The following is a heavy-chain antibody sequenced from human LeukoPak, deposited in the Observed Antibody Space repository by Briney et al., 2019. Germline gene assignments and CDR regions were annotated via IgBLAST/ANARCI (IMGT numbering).Heavy chain of an antibody. V-gene: IGHV1-69*01. CDR1: GGTFSSYA. CDR3: ASYYDSSGYSLRDYYYYMDV. D-gene: IGHD3-22*01. CDR2: IIPIFGTA. J-gene: IGHJ6*03. Sequence: GASVKVSCKASGGTFSSYAISWVRQAPGQGLEWMGGIIPIFGTANYAQKFQGRVTITADESTSTAYMELSSLRSEDTAVYYCASYYDSSGYSLRDYYYYMDVWGKGTTVTVSS.